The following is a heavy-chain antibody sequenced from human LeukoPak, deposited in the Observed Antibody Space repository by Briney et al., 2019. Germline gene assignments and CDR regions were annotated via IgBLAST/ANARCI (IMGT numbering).Heavy chain of an antibody. Sequence: GGSLRLSCAASGFTFSSYSMDWVRQAPGKGLEWLSYISSSSRTIYYADSVKGRFTISRDNANNSLYLQMNSLRAEDTAVYYCARDRYGGYDFDYWGQGTLVTVSS. J-gene: IGHJ4*02. D-gene: IGHD4-17*01. V-gene: IGHV3-48*01. CDR3: ARDRYGGYDFDY. CDR2: ISSSSRTI. CDR1: GFTFSSYS.